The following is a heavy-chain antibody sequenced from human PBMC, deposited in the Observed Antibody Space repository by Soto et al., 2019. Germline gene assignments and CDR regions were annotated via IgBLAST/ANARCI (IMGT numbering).Heavy chain of an antibody. V-gene: IGHV1-18*01. D-gene: IGHD4-17*01. Sequence: AASVKVSCKASGYTFTNYDINWVRQATGQGLEWMGWLNPNNGNTNYTQKLQGRVTMTTDTSTSTAYMELRSLRSDDTAVYYCARDGGYGDYEPLQHWGQGTLVTVSS. CDR1: GYTFTNYD. CDR3: ARDGGYGDYEPLQH. CDR2: LNPNNGNT. J-gene: IGHJ1*01.